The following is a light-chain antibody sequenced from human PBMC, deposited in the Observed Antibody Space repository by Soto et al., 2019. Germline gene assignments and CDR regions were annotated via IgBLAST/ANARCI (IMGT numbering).Light chain of an antibody. J-gene: IGKJ4*01. CDR3: QQYNQWPLT. CDR2: HAI. Sequence: EIVMTQSPATLSVSPGERDTLSCRASESVSINLAWYQQKPGQAPRLLIYHAITRATGIPARFSGSGSGTELTLTISSLQSEDFPVYYCQQYNQWPLTFGGGTKVEI. CDR1: ESVSIN. V-gene: IGKV3-15*01.